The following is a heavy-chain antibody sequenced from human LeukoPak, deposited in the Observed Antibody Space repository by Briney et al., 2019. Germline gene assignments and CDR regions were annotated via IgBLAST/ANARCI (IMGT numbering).Heavy chain of an antibody. CDR2: MFHSGST. CDR1: GYSIYSGYY. CDR3: ARAQEQLFLPDY. D-gene: IGHD6-13*01. J-gene: IGHJ4*02. Sequence: SETLSLTCTVSGYSIYSGYYWGWIRQPPGKGLEWIGSMFHSGSTYSNPSLNSRVTISVDTSKNQFSLKLSSVTAADTAVYYCARAQEQLFLPDYWGQGTLVTVSS. V-gene: IGHV4-38-2*02.